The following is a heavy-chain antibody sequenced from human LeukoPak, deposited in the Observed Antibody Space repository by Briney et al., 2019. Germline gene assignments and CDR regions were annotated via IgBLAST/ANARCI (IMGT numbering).Heavy chain of an antibody. Sequence: SVKVSCKASGGTFISYAISWVRQAPGQGLEWMGRIIPIFGIANYTQKFQGRVTITADKSTSTAYMELSSLRSEDTAVYYCAREVVTTNRNWFDHWGQGTLVTVSS. J-gene: IGHJ5*02. CDR1: GGTFISYA. D-gene: IGHD4-11*01. CDR2: IIPIFGIA. CDR3: AREVVTTNRNWFDH. V-gene: IGHV1-69*04.